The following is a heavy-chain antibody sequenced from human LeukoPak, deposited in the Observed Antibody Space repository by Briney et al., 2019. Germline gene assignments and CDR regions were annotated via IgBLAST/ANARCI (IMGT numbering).Heavy chain of an antibody. D-gene: IGHD5-24*01. J-gene: IGHJ3*02. V-gene: IGHV3-9*01. Sequence: PGRSLRLSCAASGFTFDVYAMHWVRQAPGKGLEWVSGITWNSGSIGYADSVKGRFTISRDNAKNSLYLQMNSLRAEDTAVYYCAREADGYRNWGDAFDIWGQGTMVTVSS. CDR1: GFTFDVYA. CDR2: ITWNSGSI. CDR3: AREADGYRNWGDAFDI.